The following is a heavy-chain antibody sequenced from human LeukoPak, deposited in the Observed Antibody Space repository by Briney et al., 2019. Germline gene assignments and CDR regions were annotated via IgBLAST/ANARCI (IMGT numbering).Heavy chain of an antibody. Sequence: SETLSLTCTVSGYSISNNFYWAWIRQSPGQGLEWIVSINHSWSTYYNPSLKRRVTISENTSKNQFSLKLTSVTAADTAVYYCARAPGTTFDYWGHGNMVTVSS. CDR2: INHSWST. J-gene: IGHJ4*01. V-gene: IGHV4-38-2*02. CDR1: GYSISNNFY. D-gene: IGHD4-17*01. CDR3: ARAPGTTFDY.